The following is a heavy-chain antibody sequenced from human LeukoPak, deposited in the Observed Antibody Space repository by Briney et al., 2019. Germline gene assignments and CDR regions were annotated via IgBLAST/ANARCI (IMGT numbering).Heavy chain of an antibody. CDR3: AKDLASYYDSSGYCDY. CDR2: IWYDGSNK. J-gene: IGHJ4*02. D-gene: IGHD3-22*01. Sequence: PGRSLRLSCAASGFTFNSYGMHWVRQAPGKGLEWVAVIWYDGSNKYYADSVKGRFTISRDNSKNTLYLQMNSLRAEDTAVYYCAKDLASYYDSSGYCDYWGQGTLVTVSS. CDR1: GFTFNSYG. V-gene: IGHV3-33*06.